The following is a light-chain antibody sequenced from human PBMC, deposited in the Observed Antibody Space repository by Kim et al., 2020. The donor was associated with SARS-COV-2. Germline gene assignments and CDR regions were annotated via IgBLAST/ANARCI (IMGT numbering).Light chain of an antibody. CDR1: NIGSKN. CDR2: HDS. Sequence: SYELTQPPSVSVAPGEAAKIPCAGNNIGSKNVQWYQQKAGQAPVLVISHDSDRPSEIPDRFSGSNSGNTATLTISRVEAGDEADYYCQVWDGSTDHYVFETGTKVTVL. CDR3: QVWDGSTDHYV. J-gene: IGLJ1*01. V-gene: IGLV3-21*02.